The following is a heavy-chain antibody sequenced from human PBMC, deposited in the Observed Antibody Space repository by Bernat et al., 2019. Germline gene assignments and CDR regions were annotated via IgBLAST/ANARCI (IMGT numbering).Heavy chain of an antibody. Sequence: QVQLQESGPGLVKPSQTLSLTCTVSGVSISSGNYYWSWIRQHPGEGLEWIGYIYYSGTTYYNPSLESRLTISVDTSKNQFSLKLSSVTAADTAVYFCARDKRQQPTEYYYGGRLGPRDRGHRLL. V-gene: IGHV4-31*03. CDR3: ARDKRQQPTEYYYGGR. D-gene: IGHD6-13*01. CDR1: GVSISSGNYY. CDR2: IYYSGTT. J-gene: IGHJ6*02.